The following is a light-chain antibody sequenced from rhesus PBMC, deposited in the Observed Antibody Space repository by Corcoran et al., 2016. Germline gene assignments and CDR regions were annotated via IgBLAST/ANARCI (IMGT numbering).Light chain of an antibody. V-gene: IGKV1S8*01. J-gene: IGKJ2*01. CDR3: QHYYDKPYS. CDR2: AAS. Sequence: DIQMTQSPSALSASVGDRVTISCRASQNIYSSLAWYQQKPGKATNPLIYAASSLQHGIPSRFIGRGSGTNFTLTISSLQPEDYATYYCQHYYDKPYSFGQGTKVEIK. CDR1: QNIYSS.